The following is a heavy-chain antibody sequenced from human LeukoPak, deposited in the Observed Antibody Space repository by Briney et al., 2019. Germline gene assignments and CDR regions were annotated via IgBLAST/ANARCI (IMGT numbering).Heavy chain of an antibody. CDR2: ISSSGSTI. D-gene: IGHD5-24*01. CDR3: AGGVEMATNY. J-gene: IGHJ4*02. V-gene: IGHV3-48*03. Sequence: PGGSLRLSCAASGFTFSSYEMNWVRQAPGKGLEWVSYISSSGSTIYYADSVKGRFTISRDNAKNSLYLQMNSLRAEDTAVYYCAGGVEMATNYWGQGTLVTVSS. CDR1: GFTFSSYE.